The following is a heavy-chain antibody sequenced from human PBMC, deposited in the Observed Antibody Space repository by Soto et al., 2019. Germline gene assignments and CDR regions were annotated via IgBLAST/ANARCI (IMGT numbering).Heavy chain of an antibody. Sequence: EVQLVESGGGLVQPGGSLRLSCAASGFTFSSYSMNWVRQAPGKGLEWVSYISSSSSTIYYADSVKGRFTISRDNAKNSLYLQMNSLRDEDTAVYYCGGDSSGYYYPDVFDIWGQGTTVTVSS. CDR2: ISSSSSTI. CDR3: GGDSSGYYYPDVFDI. D-gene: IGHD3-22*01. V-gene: IGHV3-48*02. J-gene: IGHJ3*02. CDR1: GFTFSSYS.